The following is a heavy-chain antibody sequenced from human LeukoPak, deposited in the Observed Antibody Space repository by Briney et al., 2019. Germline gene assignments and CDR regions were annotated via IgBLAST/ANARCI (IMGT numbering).Heavy chain of an antibody. CDR2: IWYDGSNK. D-gene: IGHD3-10*01. J-gene: IGHJ4*02. CDR1: GFTFSSYG. V-gene: IGHV3-33*01. Sequence: GGSLRLSCAASGFTFSSYGMHWVRQAPGKGLEWVAVIWYDGSNKYYADSVKGRFTISRDNSKNTLYLQMNSLRAGDTAVYYCARASRITMVRGVIGPDYWGQGTLVTVSS. CDR3: ARASRITMVRGVIGPDY.